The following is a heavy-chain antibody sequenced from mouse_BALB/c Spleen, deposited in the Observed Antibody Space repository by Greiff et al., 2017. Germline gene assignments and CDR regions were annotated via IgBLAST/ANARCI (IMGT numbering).Heavy chain of an antibody. Sequence: EVKLQESGGGLVKPGGSLKLSCAASGFAFSSYDMSWVRQTPEKRLEWVAYISSGGGSTYYPDTVKGRFTISRDNAKNTLYLQMSSLKSEDTAMYYCARHPSIYYDYDRFAYWGQGTLVTVSA. CDR3: ARHPSIYYDYDRFAY. D-gene: IGHD2-4*01. CDR2: ISSGGGST. CDR1: GFAFSSYD. J-gene: IGHJ3*01. V-gene: IGHV5-12-1*01.